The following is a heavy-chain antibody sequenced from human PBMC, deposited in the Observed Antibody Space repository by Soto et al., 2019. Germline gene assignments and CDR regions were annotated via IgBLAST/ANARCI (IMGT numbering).Heavy chain of an antibody. J-gene: IGHJ4*02. D-gene: IGHD4-17*01. Sequence: EVQLVESGGGLVQPGRSLRLSCAASGFTFDDYAMHWVRQAPGKGLEWVSGISWNSGSIGYADSVKGRFTISRDNAQNSLYLQMNSLRAEDTALYYCAKDILTPVTLYYFDYWGQGTLVTVSS. CDR2: ISWNSGSI. V-gene: IGHV3-9*01. CDR3: AKDILTPVTLYYFDY. CDR1: GFTFDDYA.